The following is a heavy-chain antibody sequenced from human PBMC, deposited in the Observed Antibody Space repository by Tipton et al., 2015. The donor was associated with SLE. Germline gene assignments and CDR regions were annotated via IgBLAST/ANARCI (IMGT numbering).Heavy chain of an antibody. CDR1: GFTVSSNY. V-gene: IGHV3-53*04. CDR3: ARAMSYYYYDSSDAFDI. Sequence: QLVQSGGGLVQPGGSLRLSSAASGFTVSSNYMSWVRQAPGKGLEWVSVIYSGGSTYYADSVKGRFTISRHNSKNTLYLQMSSLRAEDTAVYYCARAMSYYYYDSSDAFDIWGQGTMVTVSS. CDR2: IYSGGST. J-gene: IGHJ3*02. D-gene: IGHD3-22*01.